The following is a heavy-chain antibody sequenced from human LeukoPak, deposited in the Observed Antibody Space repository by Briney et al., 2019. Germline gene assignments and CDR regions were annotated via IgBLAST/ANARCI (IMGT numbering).Heavy chain of an antibody. Sequence: EASVKVSCKASGYTFTGYYMHWVRQSPGQGLEWMGWIDPNSGGTNYAQKFQGRVTMTRDTSISTDYMELSRLSSDATAVYYCASYSGLRLGELSLYLIDYWGQGTLVTVSS. J-gene: IGHJ4*02. D-gene: IGHD3-16*02. CDR1: GYTFTGYY. CDR2: IDPNSGGT. V-gene: IGHV1-2*02. CDR3: ASYSGLRLGELSLYLIDY.